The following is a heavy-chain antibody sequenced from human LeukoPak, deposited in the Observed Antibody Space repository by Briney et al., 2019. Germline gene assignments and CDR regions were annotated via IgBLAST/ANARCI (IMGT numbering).Heavy chain of an antibody. CDR1: GFTFSSYG. CDR3: AKDAGYSYGTDY. V-gene: IGHV3-30*02. Sequence: GGSLRLSCAASGFTFSSYGMHWVRQAPGKGLEWVAFIRYDGSNKYYADSVKGRFTISRDNSKNTLYLQMNSLRAEGTAVYYCAKDAGYSYGTDYWGQGTLVTVSS. J-gene: IGHJ4*02. D-gene: IGHD5-18*01. CDR2: IRYDGSNK.